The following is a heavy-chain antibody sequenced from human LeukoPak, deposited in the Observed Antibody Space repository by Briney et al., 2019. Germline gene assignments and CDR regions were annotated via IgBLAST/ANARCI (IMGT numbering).Heavy chain of an antibody. J-gene: IGHJ6*03. CDR2: IYYSGST. D-gene: IGHD2-2*01. Sequence: SSETLSLTCTVSGGSISSSSYYWGWIRQPPGKGLEWIGSIYYSGSTYYNPSLKSRVTISVDTSKNQFSLKLSSVTAADTAVYYCARGKGYCSSTSCGYCSGGNCYANYYYYYMDVWGKGTTVTVSS. CDR1: GGSISSSSYY. V-gene: IGHV4-39*07. CDR3: ARGKGYCSSTSCGYCSGGNCYANYYYYYMDV.